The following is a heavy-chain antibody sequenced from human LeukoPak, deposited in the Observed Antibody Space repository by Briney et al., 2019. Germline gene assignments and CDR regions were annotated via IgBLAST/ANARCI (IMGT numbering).Heavy chain of an antibody. J-gene: IGHJ4*02. Sequence: PSETLSLTCTVSSGSISSSSYYWGWIRQPPGKGLEWIGSIYYSGSTYYNPSLKSRVTISVDTSKNQFSLKLSSVTAADTAVYYCARWLRSVYYFDYWGQGTLVTVSS. V-gene: IGHV4-39*07. D-gene: IGHD5-12*01. CDR3: ARWLRSVYYFDY. CDR2: IYYSGST. CDR1: SGSISSSSYY.